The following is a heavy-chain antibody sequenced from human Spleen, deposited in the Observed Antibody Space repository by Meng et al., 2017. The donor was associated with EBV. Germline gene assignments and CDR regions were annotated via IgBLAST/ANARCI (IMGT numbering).Heavy chain of an antibody. D-gene: IGHD6-13*01. J-gene: IGHJ4*02. CDR1: GYTFSIYG. CDR3: ARVADPAAAGSNNFDF. CDR2: ISAYNGNT. V-gene: IGHV1-18*01. Sequence: QVQLVQSGVEVKKPGASVKVSCKAFGYTFSIYGIRWVRQAPGQGLECMGWISAYNGNTNYAQKVQGRVTMTTDTSTTTGYMELRSLTSDDTAVYYCARVADPAAAGSNNFDFWGQGTLVTVSS.